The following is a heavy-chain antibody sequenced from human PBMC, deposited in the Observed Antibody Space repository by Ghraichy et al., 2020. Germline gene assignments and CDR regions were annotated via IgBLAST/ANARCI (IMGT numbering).Heavy chain of an antibody. Sequence: LRLSCAASGFPFDDYAMHWVRHAPGRGLEWVSGVSWNSDIINYADSVEGRFTISRDNAKNSLYLQMNSLRAEDTALYYCAKGSVTGTTWYYFDSWGQGTQVTVSS. CDR3: AKGSVTGTTWYYFDS. CDR2: VSWNSDII. V-gene: IGHV3-9*01. D-gene: IGHD1-7*01. J-gene: IGHJ4*02. CDR1: GFPFDDYA.